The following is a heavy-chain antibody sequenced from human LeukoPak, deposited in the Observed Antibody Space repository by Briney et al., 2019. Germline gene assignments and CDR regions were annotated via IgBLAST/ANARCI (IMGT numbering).Heavy chain of an antibody. CDR2: IKHSGST. D-gene: IGHD2-15*01. CDR3: ARGYSPVVVVAATVYFDY. Sequence: SETLSLTCAVYGGSFSGYYWSWIRQPPGKGLEWIGEIKHSGSTNYNPSLKRRFTISVDTSKNQFSLKLSSVTAADTAVYYCARGYSPVVVVAATVYFDYWGQGTLVTVSS. J-gene: IGHJ4*02. V-gene: IGHV4-34*01. CDR1: GGSFSGYY.